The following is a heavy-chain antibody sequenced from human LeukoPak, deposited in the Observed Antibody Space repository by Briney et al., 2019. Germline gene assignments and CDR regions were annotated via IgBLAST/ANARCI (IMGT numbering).Heavy chain of an antibody. CDR1: GFTVSNKY. CDR3: ATDPENWGLGGLDY. CDR2: IDRGGST. D-gene: IGHD7-27*01. Sequence: LAGGSLRLSCAASGFTVSNKYMSWVRQAPGKGLEWVSVIDRGGSTYYADSVKGRFTISRDNSKNTLYLQMNSLRAEDTAVYYCATDPENWGLGGLDYWGQGALVTVSS. J-gene: IGHJ4*02. V-gene: IGHV3-53*01.